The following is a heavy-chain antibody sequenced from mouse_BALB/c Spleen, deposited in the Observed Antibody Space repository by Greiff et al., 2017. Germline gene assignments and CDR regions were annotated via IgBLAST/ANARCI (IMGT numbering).Heavy chain of an antibody. D-gene: IGHD3-3*01. Sequence: EVQVVESGGGLVKPGGSLKLSCAASGFTFSDYYMYWVRQTPEKRLEWVATISDGGSYTYYPDSVKGRFTISRDNAKNNLYLQMSSLKSEDTAMYYCARDRGLYYYAMDYWGQGTSVTVSS. CDR1: GFTFSDYY. CDR2: ISDGGSYT. CDR3: ARDRGLYYYAMDY. V-gene: IGHV5-4*02. J-gene: IGHJ4*01.